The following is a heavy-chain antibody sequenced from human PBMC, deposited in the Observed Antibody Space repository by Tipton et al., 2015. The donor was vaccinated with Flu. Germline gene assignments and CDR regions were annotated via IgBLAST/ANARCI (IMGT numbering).Heavy chain of an antibody. CDR1: GYSFTNYW. D-gene: IGHD4-17*01. CDR2: IHPSDSDT. J-gene: IGHJ3*02. Sequence: QLVQSGVEVKKPGESLKISCKGFGYSFTNYWIGWVRQMPGKGLEWMGMIHPSDSDTRYSPSFQGQVTISADKSISTVYLQWSSLKASDTAMYFCARPTYGDHVDDGFDTWGQGTKVTVSS. V-gene: IGHV5-51*03. CDR3: ARPTYGDHVDDGFDT.